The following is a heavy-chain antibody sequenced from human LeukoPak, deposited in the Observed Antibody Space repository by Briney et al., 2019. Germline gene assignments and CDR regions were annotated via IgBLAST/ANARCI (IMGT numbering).Heavy chain of an antibody. Sequence: SETLSLTCTVPGGSISSYYWSWIRQPPGKGLEWIGYIYYSGSTNYNPSLKSRVTISIDTSKSQFSLKVSSVTAADTAVYYCARHGTTGTNLNWFDPWGQGTLVTVSS. V-gene: IGHV4-59*01. CDR1: GGSISSYY. CDR3: ARHGTTGTNLNWFDP. CDR2: IYYSGST. J-gene: IGHJ5*02. D-gene: IGHD1-1*01.